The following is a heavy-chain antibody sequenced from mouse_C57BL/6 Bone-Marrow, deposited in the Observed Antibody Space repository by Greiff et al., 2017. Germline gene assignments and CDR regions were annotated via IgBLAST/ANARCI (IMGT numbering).Heavy chain of an antibody. J-gene: IGHJ1*03. CDR2: IYPGSGST. V-gene: IGHV1-55*01. CDR1: GYTFTSYW. D-gene: IGHD2-5*01. Sequence: VQLQQPGAELVKPGASVKMSCKASGYTFTSYWITWVKQRPGQGLEWLGDIYPGSGSTNSNEKFKSKATLTVDTSSSTAYMQLSSLTSEDSAVYYCARPYYSNYWYFDVWGTGTTVTVSA. CDR3: ARPYYSNYWYFDV.